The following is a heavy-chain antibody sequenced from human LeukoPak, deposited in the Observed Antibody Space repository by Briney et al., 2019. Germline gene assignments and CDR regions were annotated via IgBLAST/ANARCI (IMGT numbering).Heavy chain of an antibody. CDR3: VRVDF. V-gene: IGHV3-21*01. CDR2: ISTGTGHI. Sequence: NPGGSLRLSCAASGFTFSAHYMDWVRQAPGKGLEWVSSISTGTGHIYYADSVRGRFTISRDNAKNSLYLEMNSLRAEDTAVYYCVRVDFWGQGTLVTVSS. J-gene: IGHJ4*02. CDR1: GFTFSAHY.